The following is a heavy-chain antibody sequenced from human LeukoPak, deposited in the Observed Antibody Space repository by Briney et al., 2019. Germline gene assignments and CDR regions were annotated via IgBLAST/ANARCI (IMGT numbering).Heavy chain of an antibody. CDR3: ARDGYDSSGYYYGGTDYYYYMDV. D-gene: IGHD3-22*01. V-gene: IGHV3-21*01. CDR1: GFTFSSYS. Sequence: GGSLRLSCAASGFTFSSYSMNWVRQAPGKGLEWVSSISSSSSYIYYADSVKGRFTISRDNAKNSLYLQMNSLRAEDTAVYYCARDGYDSSGYYYGGTDYYYYMDVWGKGTTVTVSS. CDR2: ISSSSSYI. J-gene: IGHJ6*03.